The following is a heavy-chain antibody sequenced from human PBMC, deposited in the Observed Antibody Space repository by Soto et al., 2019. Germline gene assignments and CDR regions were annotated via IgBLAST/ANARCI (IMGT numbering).Heavy chain of an antibody. J-gene: IGHJ3*02. D-gene: IGHD5-18*01. CDR2: ISGSGGST. CDR3: AKEPRVDTAMDDAFDI. V-gene: IGHV3-23*01. Sequence: GGSLRLSCAASGFTFSSYAMSWVRQAPGKGLEWVSAISGSGGSTYYADSVKGRFTISRDNSKNTLYLQMNSLRAEDTAVYYCAKEPRVDTAMDDAFDIWGQGTMVTVSS. CDR1: GFTFSSYA.